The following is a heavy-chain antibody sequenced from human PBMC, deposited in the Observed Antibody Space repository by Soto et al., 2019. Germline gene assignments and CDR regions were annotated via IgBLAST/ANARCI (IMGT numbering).Heavy chain of an antibody. V-gene: IGHV3-30*18. CDR3: AKDLGVYLLGYGMDV. CDR2: ISYDGSNK. D-gene: IGHD1-26*01. CDR1: GFTFSSYG. J-gene: IGHJ6*02. Sequence: SLRLSCAASGFTFSSYGMHWVRQAPGKGLEWVAVISYDGSNKYYADSVKGRFTISRDNSKNTLYLQMNSLRAEDTAVYYCAKDLGVYLLGYGMDVWGQGTTVTVSS.